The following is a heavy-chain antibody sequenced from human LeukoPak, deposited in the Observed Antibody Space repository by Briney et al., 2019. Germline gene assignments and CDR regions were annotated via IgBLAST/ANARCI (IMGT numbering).Heavy chain of an antibody. Sequence: GGSLRLSCAASGFTFSSYVMSWVRQAPGKGLEWVSAISGSGGSTYHADSVEGRFTISRDNSKNTLFLQMNSLRAEDTAVYYCAKDGIVDYYGSGSYNVWFDPWGQGTLVTVSS. V-gene: IGHV3-23*01. D-gene: IGHD3-10*01. CDR1: GFTFSSYV. J-gene: IGHJ5*02. CDR2: ISGSGGST. CDR3: AKDGIVDYYGSGSYNVWFDP.